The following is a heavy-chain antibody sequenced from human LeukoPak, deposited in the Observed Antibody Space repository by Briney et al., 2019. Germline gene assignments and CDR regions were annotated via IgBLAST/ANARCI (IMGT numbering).Heavy chain of an antibody. J-gene: IGHJ4*02. CDR3: ARQTGSGLFILP. D-gene: IGHD3/OR15-3a*01. V-gene: IGHV4-39*01. CDR1: GGSFIGYY. CDR2: IYYSGNT. Sequence: SETLSLTCAVYGGSFIGYYWGWIRQPPGKGLEWIGSIYYSGNTYYNASLKSQVSISIDTSKNQFSLRLTSVTAADTAVYYCARQTGSGLFILPGGQGTLVTVSS.